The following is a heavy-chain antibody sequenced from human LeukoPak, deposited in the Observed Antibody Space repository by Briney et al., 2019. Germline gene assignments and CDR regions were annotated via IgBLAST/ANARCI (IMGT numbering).Heavy chain of an antibody. CDR2: TYYRSKWYN. V-gene: IGHV6-1*01. Sequence: SQTLSLTCALSGDSVSSNSAAWNWLRQSPSRGLEWLGRTYYRSKWYNDYAVSVKSRITINPDTSKNQFSLQLNSVTPEDTAVYYCARELLWFGEDAGDYFDYWGQGTLVTVSS. CDR3: ARELLWFGEDAGDYFDY. CDR1: GDSVSSNSAA. D-gene: IGHD3-10*01. J-gene: IGHJ4*02.